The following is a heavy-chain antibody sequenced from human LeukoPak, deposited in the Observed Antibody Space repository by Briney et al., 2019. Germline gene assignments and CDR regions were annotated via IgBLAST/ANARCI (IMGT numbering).Heavy chain of an antibody. CDR1: GFTFSSYW. CDR2: INSDGSST. D-gene: IGHD6-13*01. CDR3: ARIAGTWYSSSWYEEYFQH. Sequence: GGSLRLSCAASGFTFSSYWMYWVRQAPGKGLVWVSRINSDGSSTSYADSVKGRFTISRDNAKNTLYLQMNSLRAEDTAVYYCARIAGTWYSSSWYEEYFQHWGQGTLVTVSS. J-gene: IGHJ1*01. V-gene: IGHV3-74*01.